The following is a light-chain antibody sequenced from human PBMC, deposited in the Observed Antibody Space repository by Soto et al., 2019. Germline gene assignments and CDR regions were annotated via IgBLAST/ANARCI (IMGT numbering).Light chain of an antibody. CDR3: SSYAGTPFV. CDR2: EVN. CDR1: SSDVGRYNY. J-gene: IGLJ1*01. V-gene: IGLV2-8*01. Sequence: QSALTQPPSASGSPGQSVTISCTGTSSDVGRYNYVSWYQQHPGKAPKLMISEVNKRASGFPDRFSGSKSGNTASLTVSGLQAEDEADYYCSSYAGTPFVFGTGNKVTVL.